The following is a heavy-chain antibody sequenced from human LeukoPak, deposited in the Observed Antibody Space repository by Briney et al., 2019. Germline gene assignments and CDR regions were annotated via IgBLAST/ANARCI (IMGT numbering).Heavy chain of an antibody. D-gene: IGHD3-16*01. CDR3: AGLGGGGDY. CDR2: IRSKANSYAT. Sequence: GGSLRLSCAASGFTFIGSAMHWVRQASGKGLEWVGRIRSKANSYATAYAASVKGRFTISRDDSKNTAYLQMNSLKTEDTAVYYCAGLGGGGDYWGQGTLVTVSS. J-gene: IGHJ4*02. V-gene: IGHV3-73*01. CDR1: GFTFIGSA.